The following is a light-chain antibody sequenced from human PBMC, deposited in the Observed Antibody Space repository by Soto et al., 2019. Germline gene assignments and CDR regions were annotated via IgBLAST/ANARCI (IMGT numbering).Light chain of an antibody. V-gene: IGKV1-27*01. CDR3: QKYDGSPWT. Sequence: DVQMTQSPSSLSASVGDRVTIPCRASQGISNYLAWYQQKPGKVPKLLIYGASTLQSGVPSRFSGSGSGTDVTLNISRLQPEYVATYYCQKYDGSPWTCGQGTKVEIK. CDR1: QGISNY. CDR2: GAS. J-gene: IGKJ1*01.